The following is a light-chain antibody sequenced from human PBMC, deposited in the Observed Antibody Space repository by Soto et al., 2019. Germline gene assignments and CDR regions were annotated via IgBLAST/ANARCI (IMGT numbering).Light chain of an antibody. CDR1: SGALASNS. CDR2: EDN. Sequence: NFMLTQPHSVSESPGKTVIISCTRSSGALASNSVQWYQQRPGSAPSTVIYEDNQRPSGVPDRFSGSTDGSSNSASLTISGLQTEDEADYYCQSYDSNTVVFGGGTKLTVL. J-gene: IGLJ2*01. V-gene: IGLV6-57*04. CDR3: QSYDSNTVV.